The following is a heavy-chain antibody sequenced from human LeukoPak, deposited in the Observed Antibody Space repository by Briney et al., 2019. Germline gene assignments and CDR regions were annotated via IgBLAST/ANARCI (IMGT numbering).Heavy chain of an antibody. CDR3: ARTRGHYYYGSGSYRPHYMDV. D-gene: IGHD3-10*01. CDR1: GGSFSDYY. CDR2: INHSGST. J-gene: IGHJ6*03. V-gene: IGHV4-34*01. Sequence: SETLSLTCAVYGGSFSDYYWNWIRQPPGKGLEWIGEINHSGSTNYNPSLKSRVTISVDTSKNQFSLKLSSVTAADTAVYYCARTRGHYYYGSGSYRPHYMDVWGKGTTVTISS.